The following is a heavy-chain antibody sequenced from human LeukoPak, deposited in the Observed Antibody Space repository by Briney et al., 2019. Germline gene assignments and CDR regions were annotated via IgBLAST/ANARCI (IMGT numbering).Heavy chain of an antibody. CDR3: ARKGYCGGDCYSDYYYYYMDV. CDR2: IIPILGTA. Sequence: SVTVSCKASGGTFSSYAISWVRQAPGQGLEWMGGIIPILGTANYAQKFQGRVTITADESTSTAYMELSSLRSEDTAVYYCARKGYCGGDCYSDYYYYYMDVWGKGTPVTVSS. J-gene: IGHJ6*03. V-gene: IGHV1-69*13. D-gene: IGHD2-21*01. CDR1: GGTFSSYA.